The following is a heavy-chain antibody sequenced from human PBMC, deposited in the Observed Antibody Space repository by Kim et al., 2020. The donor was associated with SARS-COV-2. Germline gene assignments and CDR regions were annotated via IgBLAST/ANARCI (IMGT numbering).Heavy chain of an antibody. CDR1: GGTFSSYA. J-gene: IGHJ4*01. CDR2: IIPILGIA. V-gene: IGHV1-69*04. CDR3: AMRDCSGGSCYSSGFDY. D-gene: IGHD2-15*01. Sequence: SVKVSCKASGGTFSSYAISWVRQAPGQGLEWMGRIIPILGIANYAQKFQGRVTITADKSTSTAYMELSSLRSEDTAVYYCAMRDCSGGSCYSSGFDYWG.